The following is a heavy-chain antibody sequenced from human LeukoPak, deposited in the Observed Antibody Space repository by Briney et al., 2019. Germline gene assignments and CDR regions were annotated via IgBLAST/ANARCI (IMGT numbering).Heavy chain of an antibody. J-gene: IGHJ5*02. V-gene: IGHV3-74*01. D-gene: IGHD2-2*01. CDR2: INSDGSST. Sequence: GGSLRLSCAASGFTFSSYWMHWVRQAPGKGLVWVSRINSDGSSTSYADSVKGRFTISRDNAKNTLYLQMNSLRAEDTAVYYCARDFYGVVPAAKLNWFDPWGQGTLVTVSS. CDR3: ARDFYGVVPAAKLNWFDP. CDR1: GFTFSSYW.